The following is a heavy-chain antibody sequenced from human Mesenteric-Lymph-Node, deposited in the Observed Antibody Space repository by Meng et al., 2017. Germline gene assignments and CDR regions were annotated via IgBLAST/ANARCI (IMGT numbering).Heavy chain of an antibody. D-gene: IGHD3-22*01. CDR2: ISGHNGNT. V-gene: IGHV1-18*01. J-gene: IGHJ4*01. Sequence: QVQLVQSGGEVKKPGASVKVSCKTSGYTFTDFGISWVRQAPGQGLEWMGWISGHNGNTKYAQQFQGRVTMTTDTSTSTAYMELRSLRADDTAVYYCARVTMIGYFDYWGQGTLVTVSS. CDR3: ARVTMIGYFDY. CDR1: GYTFTDFG.